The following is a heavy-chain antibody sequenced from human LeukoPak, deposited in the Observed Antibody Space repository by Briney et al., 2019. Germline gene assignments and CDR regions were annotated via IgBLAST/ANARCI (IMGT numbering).Heavy chain of an antibody. D-gene: IGHD3-3*01. CDR2: ISGSGGST. Sequence: GGSLRLSCAASGFTFRSYGMNWVRQAPGKGLEWVSLISGSGGSTYYAGSVKGRFTISRDNSKSTLYLQMNSLRAEDTAVYYCARDGHGNFWRARRTYYMDVWGKGTTVTVSS. J-gene: IGHJ6*03. CDR3: ARDGHGNFWRARRTYYMDV. CDR1: GFTFRSYG. V-gene: IGHV3-23*01.